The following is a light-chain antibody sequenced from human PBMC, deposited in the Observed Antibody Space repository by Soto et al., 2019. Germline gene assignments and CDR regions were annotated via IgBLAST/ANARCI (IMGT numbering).Light chain of an antibody. V-gene: IGLV4-60*02. Sequence: QPVLTQSSSASASLGSSVKLTCTLSSGHSSYIIALHQQQPGKAPRYLMNLEGSGSFNKGSGVPDRFSGSSSGADRYLTISNLQFEDEADYYCETWDINTHVVFGGGTKLTVL. CDR3: ETWDINTHVV. J-gene: IGLJ2*01. CDR2: LEGSGSF. CDR1: SGHSSYI.